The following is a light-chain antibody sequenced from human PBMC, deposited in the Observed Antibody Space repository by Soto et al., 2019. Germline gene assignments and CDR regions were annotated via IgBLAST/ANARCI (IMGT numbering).Light chain of an antibody. V-gene: IGLV2-14*01. Sequence: QSALTQPASVSGSPGQSITISCTGTSSDVGGYKYVSWYQHHPGKAPKLIIYEVSNRPSGVPDRFSGSKSGNTASLTISGLQAEDEADYYCCSYAGSFAWVFGGGTKLTVL. CDR3: CSYAGSFAWV. CDR2: EVS. J-gene: IGLJ3*02. CDR1: SSDVGGYKY.